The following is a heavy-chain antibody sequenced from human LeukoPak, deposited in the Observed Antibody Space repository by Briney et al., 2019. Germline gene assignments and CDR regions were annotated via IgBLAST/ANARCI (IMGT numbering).Heavy chain of an antibody. V-gene: IGHV1-69*13. CDR1: GGTFSSYA. Sequence: SVKVSCKASGGTFSSYAISWVRQAPGRGLEWMGGIIPIFGTANYAQKFQGRVTITADESTSTDYMELSSLRSEDTAVYYCARGRRNYYGSGSLYGMDVWGKGTTVTVSS. CDR2: IIPIFGTA. J-gene: IGHJ6*04. CDR3: ARGRRNYYGSGSLYGMDV. D-gene: IGHD3-10*01.